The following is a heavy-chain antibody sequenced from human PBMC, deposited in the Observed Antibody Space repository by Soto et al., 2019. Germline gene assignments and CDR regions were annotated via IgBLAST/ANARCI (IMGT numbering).Heavy chain of an antibody. CDR1: GGSISSYY. D-gene: IGHD3-22*01. CDR3: ARLYSYDSSGYYYVGGLFDY. J-gene: IGHJ4*02. Sequence: SETLSLTCTVSGGSISSYYWSWIRQPPGKGLEWIGYIYYSGSTNYNPSLKSRVTISVDTSKNQFSLKLSSVTAADTAVYYCARLYSYDSSGYYYVGGLFDYWGQGTLVTVSS. V-gene: IGHV4-59*01. CDR2: IYYSGST.